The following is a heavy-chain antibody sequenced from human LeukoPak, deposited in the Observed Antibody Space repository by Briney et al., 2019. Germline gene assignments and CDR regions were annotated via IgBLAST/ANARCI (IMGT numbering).Heavy chain of an antibody. CDR3: ARAFYYYGSGSNGGNWFDL. Sequence: PSGTLSLTCAVSGGSISSSNWWSWVRPPPGKGLEWIGEIYHSGSTNYNPSLKRRVTISVDKSKNQFSLKLNSVTAADTAVYYCARAFYYYGSGSNGGNWFDLWGQGTLVTVSS. J-gene: IGHJ5*02. V-gene: IGHV4-4*02. D-gene: IGHD3-10*01. CDR1: GGSISSSNW. CDR2: IYHSGST.